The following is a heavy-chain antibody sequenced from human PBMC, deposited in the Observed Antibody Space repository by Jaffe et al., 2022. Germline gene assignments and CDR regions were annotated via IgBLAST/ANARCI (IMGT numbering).Heavy chain of an antibody. CDR3: AKDGEGIAVAGPFGPSLLQYYFDY. J-gene: IGHJ4*02. V-gene: IGHV3-23*01. D-gene: IGHD6-19*01. Sequence: EVQLLESGGGLVQPGGSLRLSCAASGFTFSSYAMSWVRQAPGKGLEWVSAISGSGGSTYYADSVKGRFTISRDNSKNTLYLQMNSLRAEDTAVYYCAKDGEGIAVAGPFGPSLLQYYFDYWGQGTLVTVSS. CDR2: ISGSGGST. CDR1: GFTFSSYA.